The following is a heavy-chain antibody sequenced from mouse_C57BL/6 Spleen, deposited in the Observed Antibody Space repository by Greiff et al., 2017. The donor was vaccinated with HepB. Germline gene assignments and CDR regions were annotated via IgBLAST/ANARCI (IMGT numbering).Heavy chain of an antibody. V-gene: IGHV10-1*01. D-gene: IGHD4-1*01. CDR2: IRSKSNNYAT. CDR1: GFSFNTYA. J-gene: IGHJ1*03. Sequence: EVKLLESGGGLVQPKGSLKLSCAASGFSFNTYAMNWVRQAPGKGLEWVARIRSKSNNYATYYADSVKDRFTISRDDSESMLYLQMNNLKTEDTAMYYCVRFWDGGYFDVWGTGTTVTVSS. CDR3: VRFWDGGYFDV.